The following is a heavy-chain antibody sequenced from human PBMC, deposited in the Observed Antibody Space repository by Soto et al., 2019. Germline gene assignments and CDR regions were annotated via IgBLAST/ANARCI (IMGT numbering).Heavy chain of an antibody. D-gene: IGHD6-6*01. CDR3: ARGRGLISSSSAGWFDP. V-gene: IGHV4-30-2*01. CDR1: SISSGGYS. CDR2: IYHSGST. J-gene: IGHJ5*02. Sequence: SISSGGYSWSWIRQPPGKGLEWIGYIYHSGSTYYNPSLKSRVTISVDRSKNQFSLKLSSVTAADTAVYYCARGRGLISSSSAGWFDPWGQGTLVTVSS.